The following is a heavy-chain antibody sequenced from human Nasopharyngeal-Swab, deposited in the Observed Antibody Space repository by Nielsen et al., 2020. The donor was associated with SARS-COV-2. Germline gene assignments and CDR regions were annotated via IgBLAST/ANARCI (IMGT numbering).Heavy chain of an antibody. CDR3: ARHHRPRGHQQPGGFDY. Sequence: SETLSLTCNVSSGSISSSSYFWVWIRQPPGKGLAWIGTIHHTGSTYPHPSLKSRATISVATSKNHFSLKLRSVTAADTAVYYCARHHRPRGHQQPGGFDYWGPGTLVTVSS. CDR2: IHHTGST. V-gene: IGHV4-39*01. CDR1: SGSISSSSYF. J-gene: IGHJ4*02. D-gene: IGHD6-13*01.